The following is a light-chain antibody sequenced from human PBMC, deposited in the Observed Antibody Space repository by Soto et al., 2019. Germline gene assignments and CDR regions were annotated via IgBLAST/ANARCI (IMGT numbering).Light chain of an antibody. CDR2: GAS. CDR1: QSVSNN. CDR3: QQYSSWPFT. J-gene: IGKJ3*01. V-gene: IGKV3-15*01. Sequence: EIVLTQSPATLSAFPGEKATLSCGASQSVSNNLAWYHQKPGQAPRPLIYGASTRATGVPARFSGSGSGTEFTLTISSLQSEDSAIYYCQQYSSWPFTFGPGTKVDIK.